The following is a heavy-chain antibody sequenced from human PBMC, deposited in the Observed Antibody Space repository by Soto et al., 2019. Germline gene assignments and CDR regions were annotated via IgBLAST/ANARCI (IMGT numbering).Heavy chain of an antibody. J-gene: IGHJ2*01. V-gene: IGHV5-10-1*01. CDR2: IDPNDSYT. CDR1: GYTFTSYW. CDR3: ARQAMTSTYWYFDL. Sequence: GESLKISCQASGYTFTSYWITWVRQMPGKGLEWVGRIDPNDSYTNYSPSFQGHVTISSDRSTNTAYLHCSNLKASDTATYYCARQAMTSTYWYFDLWGRGTLVTVSS. D-gene: IGHD2-21*02.